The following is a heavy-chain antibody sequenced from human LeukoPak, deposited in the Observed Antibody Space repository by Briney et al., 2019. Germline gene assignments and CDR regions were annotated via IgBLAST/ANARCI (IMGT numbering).Heavy chain of an antibody. Sequence: PSETLSLTCTVSGYPIRSGYYWGWIRQPPGKEMEWIGSIYHSGNTYHNPSLKSRVIMSVDTSKNQFSLKLSSVTAADTAVYYCARGPGGAAGVYFDYWGQGTLVAVSS. V-gene: IGHV4-38-2*02. CDR2: IYHSGNT. CDR3: ARGPGGAAGVYFDY. D-gene: IGHD2-15*01. J-gene: IGHJ4*02. CDR1: GYPIRSGYY.